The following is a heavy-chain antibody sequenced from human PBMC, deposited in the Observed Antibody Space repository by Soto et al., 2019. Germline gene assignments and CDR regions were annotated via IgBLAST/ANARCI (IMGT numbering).Heavy chain of an antibody. Sequence: GASVKVSCKASGYTFTSYYMHWVRQAPGQGLEWMGIINPSGGSTSYAQKFQGRVTMTRDTSTSTVYMELSSLRSEDTAVYYCARDGFLGYYDSSGYQREYYFDYRGQGTLVTVSS. J-gene: IGHJ4*02. CDR1: GYTFTSYY. V-gene: IGHV1-46*01. CDR3: ARDGFLGYYDSSGYQREYYFDY. CDR2: INPSGGST. D-gene: IGHD3-22*01.